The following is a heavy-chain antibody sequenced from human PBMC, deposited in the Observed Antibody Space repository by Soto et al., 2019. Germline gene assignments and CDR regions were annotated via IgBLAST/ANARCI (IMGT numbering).Heavy chain of an antibody. V-gene: IGHV3-64*01. J-gene: IGHJ4*02. CDR3: VRRVSGNYDY. D-gene: IGHD1-7*01. CDR1: GFTFSSYD. Sequence: EVQLAESGGGMVQPGGSLRLSCVASGFTFSSYDMHWVRQAPGKGLEYVSSISSNGGTTYYGYSLKGRFTISRDNSKNTLYLQMGSLRAEDMAVYYCVRRVSGNYDYWGQGTLVTVSS. CDR2: ISSNGGTT.